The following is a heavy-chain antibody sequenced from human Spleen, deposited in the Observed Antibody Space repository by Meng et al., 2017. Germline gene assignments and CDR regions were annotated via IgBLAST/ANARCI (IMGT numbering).Heavy chain of an antibody. CDR2: INHSGRT. V-gene: IGHV4-34*01. Sequence: QVQLQQWGAGLLKPSETLSLTCAVYGGSFSGYYWSWIRQPPGKGLEWIGEINHSGRTNYNPSLKSRVTISVDTSKNQFSLKLSSVTAADTAVYYCARGLLLAALRNWGQGTLVTVSS. CDR3: ARGLLLAALRN. D-gene: IGHD6-6*01. CDR1: GGSFSGYY. J-gene: IGHJ4*02.